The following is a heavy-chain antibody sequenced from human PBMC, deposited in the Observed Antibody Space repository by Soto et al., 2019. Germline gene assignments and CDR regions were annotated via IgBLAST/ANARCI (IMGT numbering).Heavy chain of an antibody. J-gene: IGHJ6*02. Sequence: LRLSCAASGFTFDDYAMHWVRQAPGKGLEWVSGISWSSGSIGYADSVKGRFTISRDNAKNSLYLQMNSLRAEDTALYYCAKDQGVVTPHYYYYYGMDVWGQGTTVTVSS. D-gene: IGHD2-21*02. V-gene: IGHV3-9*01. CDR1: GFTFDDYA. CDR2: ISWSSGSI. CDR3: AKDQGVVTPHYYYYYGMDV.